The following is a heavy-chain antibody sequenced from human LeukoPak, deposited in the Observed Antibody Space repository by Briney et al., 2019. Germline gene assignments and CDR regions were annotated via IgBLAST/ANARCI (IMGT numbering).Heavy chain of an antibody. CDR3: ARLGELSPTRGGFDY. Sequence: PGRSLRLSCAASGFTFSSYAMHWVRQAPGKGLEWVAVISYDGSNKYYADSVKGRFTISRDNSKNTLYLQMNSLRAEDTAVYYCARLGELSPTRGGFDYWGQGTLVTVSS. V-gene: IGHV3-30*04. CDR2: ISYDGSNK. J-gene: IGHJ4*02. D-gene: IGHD3-16*02. CDR1: GFTFSSYA.